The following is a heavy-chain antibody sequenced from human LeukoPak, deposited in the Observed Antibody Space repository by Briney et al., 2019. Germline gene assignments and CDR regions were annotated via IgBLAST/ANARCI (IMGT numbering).Heavy chain of an antibody. J-gene: IGHJ4*02. CDR2: MYTSGST. V-gene: IGHV4-4*08. CDR1: GGSISSYY. Sequence: SETLSLTCTVSGGSISSYYWNWIRQPPGKGLEWIGYMYTSGSTNYNPSLKSRVTMSVDTSKNQFSLKLSSVTAADTAVYYCARDVLAGGWYYFDYWGQGTLVTVSS. CDR3: ARDVLAGGWYYFDY. D-gene: IGHD6-19*01.